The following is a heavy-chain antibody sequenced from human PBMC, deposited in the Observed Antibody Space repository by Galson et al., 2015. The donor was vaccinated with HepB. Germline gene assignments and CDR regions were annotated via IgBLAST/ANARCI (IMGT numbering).Heavy chain of an antibody. V-gene: IGHV1-69*13. CDR3: ARTTGIVGAEHAFDI. J-gene: IGHJ3*02. D-gene: IGHD1-26*01. CDR1: GGTFSSYA. Sequence: SVKVSCKASGGTFSSYAISWVRQAPGQGLEWMGGTIPIFGTANYAQKFQGRVTITADESTSTAYMELSSLKASDTAMYYCARTTGIVGAEHAFDIWGQGTMVTVSS. CDR2: TIPIFGTA.